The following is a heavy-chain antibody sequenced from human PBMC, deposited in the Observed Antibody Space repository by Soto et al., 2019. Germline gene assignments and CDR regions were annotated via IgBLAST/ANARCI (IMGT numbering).Heavy chain of an antibody. D-gene: IGHD2-15*01. CDR1: GYTFNTYG. CDR3: ARDRDREADS. CDR2: INAYKGNR. V-gene: IGHV1-18*01. Sequence: QVHLVQSGPEVKKPGASVKVSCKASGYTFNTYGITWVRQAPGQGLEWMAWINAYKGNRIYAQNYKRRDTAPTDTYTSSADMELISRTSADPAVYSCARDRDREADSWGLRTMVTVSS. J-gene: IGHJ3*02.